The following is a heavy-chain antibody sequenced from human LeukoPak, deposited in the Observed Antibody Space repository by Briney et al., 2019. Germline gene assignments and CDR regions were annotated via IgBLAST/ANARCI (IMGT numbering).Heavy chain of an antibody. CDR2: INPSGGST. CDR3: ARDPRIAAAGTSWYFDL. V-gene: IGHV1-46*01. Sequence: VASVKVSCKASGYTFTSYYMHWVRQAPGQGLEWMGIINPSGGSTSYAQKFQGRVTMTRDTSTSTVYMELSSLRSEDTAVYYCARDPRIAAAGTSWYFDLWGRGTLVTDSS. CDR1: GYTFTSYY. D-gene: IGHD6-13*01. J-gene: IGHJ2*01.